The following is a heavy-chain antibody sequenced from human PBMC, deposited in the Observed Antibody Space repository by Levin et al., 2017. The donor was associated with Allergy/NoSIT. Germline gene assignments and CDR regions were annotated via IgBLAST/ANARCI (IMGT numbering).Heavy chain of an antibody. J-gene: IGHJ4*02. V-gene: IGHV1-46*01. CDR2: INPDDGGT. CDR3: ARDTLPKKIPMAGLE. Sequence: ASVKVSCKASGYTFSNFYMHWLRQAPGQGLEWMAKINPDDGGTRYAQTFQGRVTMTRDRSTNTVYLELSSLRSEDTAVYYCARDTLPKKIPMAGLEWGQGTRVTVSS. D-gene: IGHD6-19*01. CDR1: GYTFSNFY.